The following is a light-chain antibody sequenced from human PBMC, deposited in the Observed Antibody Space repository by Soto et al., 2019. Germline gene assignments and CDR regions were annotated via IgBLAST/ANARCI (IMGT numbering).Light chain of an antibody. J-gene: IGLJ1*01. CDR1: SSDVGGYNF. CDR3: RSYTSIRTYL. CDR2: DVT. V-gene: IGLV2-14*01. Sequence: QSDLTQPASVSGSPGQSITISCTGTSSDVGGYNFVYWYQQHPDKAPKLMIYDVTNRPSGVYNRFSGSKYGNTASLTISGLQAEEGADYYFRSYTSIRTYLFGTGTKVTVL.